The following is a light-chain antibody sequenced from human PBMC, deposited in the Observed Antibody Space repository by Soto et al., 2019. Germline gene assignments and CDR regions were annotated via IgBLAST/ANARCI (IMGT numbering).Light chain of an antibody. J-gene: IGKJ2*01. CDR2: DIS. V-gene: IGKV3-11*01. Sequence: IVLTQFPATLSLSPGDRATLSCRASQSVPSYLAWYQQKPGQAPRLVVYDISNRATGIPARFTGSGSGTDFTLAISSLEPEDSAVYYCQQRNAWPRNTFGQGTKLEI. CDR3: QQRNAWPRNT. CDR1: QSVPSY.